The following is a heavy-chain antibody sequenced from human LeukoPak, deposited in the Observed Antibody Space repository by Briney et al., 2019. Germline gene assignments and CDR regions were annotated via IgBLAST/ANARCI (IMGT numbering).Heavy chain of an antibody. V-gene: IGHV1-46*01. CDR1: GYTFTSYY. CDR3: ARDFVEGRIAAAGTGIDY. CDR2: INPSGGST. Sequence: ASVKVSCKASGYTFTSYYMHWVRQAPGQGLEWMGIINPSGGSTSYAQKFQGRVTMTRDMSTSTVYMELSSLRSGDTAVYYCARDFVEGRIAAAGTGIDYWGQGTLVTVSS. J-gene: IGHJ4*02. D-gene: IGHD6-13*01.